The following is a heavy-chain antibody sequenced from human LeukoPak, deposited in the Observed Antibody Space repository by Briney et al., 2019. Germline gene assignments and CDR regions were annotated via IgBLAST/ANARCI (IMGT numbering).Heavy chain of an antibody. CDR2: RNPADSDT. CDR3: ARHNYYDRPGAAFDI. D-gene: IGHD3-22*01. V-gene: IGHV5-51*01. J-gene: IGHJ3*02. CDR1: GYTFTTYW. Sequence: GESLKISCKGSGYTFTTYWIGWVRQMPGKGLEWIGLRNPADSDTRYSPSLQGQVTISADKSISAAYLQWSSLKASDTAMYYCARHNYYDRPGAAFDIWGQGTMVTVSS.